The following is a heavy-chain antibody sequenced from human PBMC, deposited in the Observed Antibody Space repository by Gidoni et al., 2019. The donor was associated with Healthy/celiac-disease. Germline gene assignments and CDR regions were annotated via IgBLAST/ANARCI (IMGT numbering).Heavy chain of an antibody. D-gene: IGHD3-9*01. CDR1: GGSFSGYY. CDR2: INHSGST. Sequence: QVQLQQWGAGLLKPSETLSLTCAGYGGSFSGYYWSWIRQPPGKGLEWIGEINHSGSTNYNPSLKSRVTISVDTSKNQFSLKLSSVTAADTAVYYCARGAGGILTGYPFFDYWGQGTLVTVSS. V-gene: IGHV4-34*01. CDR3: ARGAGGILTGYPFFDY. J-gene: IGHJ4*02.